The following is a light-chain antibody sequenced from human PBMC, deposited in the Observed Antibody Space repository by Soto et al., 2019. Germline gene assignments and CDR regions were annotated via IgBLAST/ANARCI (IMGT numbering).Light chain of an antibody. CDR2: SDN. V-gene: IGLV1-44*01. Sequence: QSVLTQPPSASGTPGQRVTISCSGSDSNIETNTVSWFQQLPRTAPKLLIYSDNQRPSGVPDRFSGSKSGTSASLAISGLQSEDEADYYCAAWDDSLNGPRYVFGTGTKVTVL. J-gene: IGLJ1*01. CDR1: DSNIETNT. CDR3: AAWDDSLNGPRYV.